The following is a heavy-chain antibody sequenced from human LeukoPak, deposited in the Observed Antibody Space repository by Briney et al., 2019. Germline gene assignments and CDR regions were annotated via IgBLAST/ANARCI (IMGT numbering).Heavy chain of an antibody. CDR3: ARGKAARRPYFDY. CDR2: INHSGST. V-gene: IGHV4-34*01. D-gene: IGHD6-6*01. J-gene: IGHJ4*02. CDR1: GVSFSGYY. Sequence: SETLSLTCAVYGVSFSGYYWSWIRQPPGKGLEWIGEINHSGSTNYNPSLKSRVTISVDTSKNQFSLKLSSVTAADTAVYYCARGKAARRPYFDYWGQGTLVTVSS.